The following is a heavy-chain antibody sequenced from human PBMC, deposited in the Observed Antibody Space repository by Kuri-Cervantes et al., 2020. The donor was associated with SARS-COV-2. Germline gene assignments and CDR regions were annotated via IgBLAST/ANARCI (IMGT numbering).Heavy chain of an antibody. V-gene: IGHV4-39*01. CDR3: ARSGKGNYYYYYMDV. CDR1: VGSISSSSYY. J-gene: IGHJ6*03. D-gene: IGHD3-10*01. CDR2: IDYSGST. Sequence: SETLSLTCTVSVGSISSSSYYWGWIRQPPGEGLEWIGSIDYSGSTYYNPSLKCRVTISVDTSKNQFSLKLSSVTAEDTAVYYCARSGKGNYYYYYMDVWGKGTTVTVSS.